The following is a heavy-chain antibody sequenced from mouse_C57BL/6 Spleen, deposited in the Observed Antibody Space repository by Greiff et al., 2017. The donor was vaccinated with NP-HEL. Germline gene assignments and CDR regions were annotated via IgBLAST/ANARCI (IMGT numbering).Heavy chain of an antibody. CDR1: GYTFTSYW. CDR2: IYPSDSET. D-gene: IGHD2-1*01. J-gene: IGHJ2*01. CDR3: AREVHGNYEGFFDY. Sequence: QVQLQQPGAELVRPGSSVKLSCKASGYTFTSYWMDWVKQRPGQGLEWIGNIYPSDSETHYNQKFKDKATLTVDKSSSTAYMQLSSLTSEDSAVYYCAREVHGNYEGFFDYWGQGTTLTVSS. V-gene: IGHV1-61*01.